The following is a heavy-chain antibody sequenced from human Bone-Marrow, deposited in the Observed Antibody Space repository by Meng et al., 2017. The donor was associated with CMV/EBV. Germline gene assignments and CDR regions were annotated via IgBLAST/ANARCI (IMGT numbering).Heavy chain of an antibody. CDR2: IYSAGTT. J-gene: IGHJ4*02. CDR3: ARRLYGSGTLDY. V-gene: IGHV3-53*01. D-gene: IGHD3-10*01. Sequence: GGSLRLSCAASGFTFSSYSMNWVRQAPGKGLEWVSVIYSAGTTYYADSVKGRFTISRDNSKNTMYLQMNSLRAEDTAVYYCARRLYGSGTLDYWGQGTLVTVSS. CDR1: GFTFSSYS.